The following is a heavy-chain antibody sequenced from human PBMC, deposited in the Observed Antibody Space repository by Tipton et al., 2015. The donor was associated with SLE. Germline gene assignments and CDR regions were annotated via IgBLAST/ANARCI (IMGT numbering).Heavy chain of an antibody. CDR2: IDDSSNYI. D-gene: IGHD1-7*01. CDR1: GFTFSSYS. J-gene: IGHJ3*01. CDR3: GRDLNYVFDV. V-gene: IGHV3-21*06. Sequence: SLRLSCTASGFTFSSYSLNWVRRAPGKGLEWVSAIDDSSNYIYYADSLKGRFTTSRDNAKNSLYLQMNSLRADDMAIYYCGRDLNYVFDVWGQGTMVTVSS.